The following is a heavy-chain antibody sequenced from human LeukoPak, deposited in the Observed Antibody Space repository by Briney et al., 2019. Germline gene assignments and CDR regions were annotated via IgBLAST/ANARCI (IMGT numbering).Heavy chain of an antibody. CDR1: GGSISSYY. V-gene: IGHV4-59*08. CDR3: ARYIAAAGTRWFDP. Sequence: SETLSLTCTVSGGSISSYYWSWIRQPPGKGLEWIGNIYYSGSTNYNPSLTSRVTISVDTSKNQFSLRLSSVTAADTAVYYCARYIAAAGTRWFDPWGQGTLVTVSS. CDR2: IYYSGST. J-gene: IGHJ5*02. D-gene: IGHD6-13*01.